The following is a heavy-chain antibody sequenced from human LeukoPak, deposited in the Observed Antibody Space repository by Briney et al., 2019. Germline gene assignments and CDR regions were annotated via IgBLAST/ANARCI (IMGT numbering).Heavy chain of an antibody. CDR3: AKKYCTGGVCYPAFDI. CDR2: ISGSGGST. CDR1: GFTFSSYA. D-gene: IGHD2-8*02. J-gene: IGHJ3*02. V-gene: IGHV3-23*01. Sequence: GGSLRLSCAASGFTFSSYAMSWVRQAPGKGLEWVSAISGSGGSTYYADSVKGRFTISRDNSKNTLYLQMNSLRAEDTAVYYCAKKYCTGGVCYPAFDIWGQGTMVTVSS.